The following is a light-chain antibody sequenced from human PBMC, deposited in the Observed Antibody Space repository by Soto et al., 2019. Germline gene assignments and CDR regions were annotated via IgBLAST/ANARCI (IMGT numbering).Light chain of an antibody. J-gene: IGKJ5*01. CDR3: QQRNNWPPSIT. V-gene: IGKV3-11*01. CDR2: DAS. CDR1: QSVGGH. Sequence: EIVLTQSPATLSLSPGERATLSCRASQSVGGHLAWYQQKPGQAPRPLIYDASDRATGIPARFNGSGSETDFTLTISSLEPDDFAVYYCQQRNNWPPSITFGQGTRLEIK.